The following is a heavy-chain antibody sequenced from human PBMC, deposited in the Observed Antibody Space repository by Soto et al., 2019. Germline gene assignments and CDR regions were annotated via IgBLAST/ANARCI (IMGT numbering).Heavy chain of an antibody. CDR1: GFTFSSYA. D-gene: IGHD3-3*01. J-gene: IGHJ3*02. CDR3: AREYYDFWSGYYSPNDAFDI. V-gene: IGHV3-7*03. CDR2: IKEDGSEK. Sequence: GGSLRLSCAASGFTFSSYAMSWVRQAPGKGLEWVADIKEDGSEKYYVDSVKGRFTISRDNAKNSLYLQMNSLRAEDTAVYYCAREYYDFWSGYYSPNDAFDIWGQGTMVTVSS.